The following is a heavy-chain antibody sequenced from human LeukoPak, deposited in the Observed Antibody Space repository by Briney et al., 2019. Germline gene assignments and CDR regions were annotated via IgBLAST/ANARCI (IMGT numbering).Heavy chain of an antibody. V-gene: IGHV5-51*01. J-gene: IGHJ3*02. CDR1: GYSFTSYW. CDR3: ASQRWLQSRAAFDI. CDR2: IYPGDSDT. Sequence: GESLRISCKGSGYSFTSYWIGWVRQMPGKGLELMGIIYPGDSDTRYSPSFQGQVTISADKSISTAYLQWSSLKASDTAMYYCASQRWLQSRAAFDIWGQGTMVTVSS. D-gene: IGHD5-24*01.